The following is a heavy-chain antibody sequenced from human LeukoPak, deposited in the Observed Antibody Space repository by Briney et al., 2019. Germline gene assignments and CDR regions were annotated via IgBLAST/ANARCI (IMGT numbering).Heavy chain of an antibody. CDR1: GYTFTSYG. D-gene: IGHD3-10*01. CDR3: ATAYGSGSYSSFDY. J-gene: IGHJ4*02. CDR2: ISAYNGNT. Sequence: ASVKVSCKASGYTFTSYGISCVRQAPGQGLEWMGWISAYNGNTNYAQKLQGRVTMTTDTSTSTAYMELRSLRSDDTAVYYCATAYGSGSYSSFDYWGQGTLVTVSS. V-gene: IGHV1-18*01.